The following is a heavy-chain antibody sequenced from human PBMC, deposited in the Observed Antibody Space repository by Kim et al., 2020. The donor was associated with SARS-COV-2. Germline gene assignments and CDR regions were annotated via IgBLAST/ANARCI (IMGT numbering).Heavy chain of an antibody. Sequence: GGSLRLSCAASGFTFSSYAMSWVRQAPGKGLEWVSAISGSGGSTYYADSVKGRFTISRDNSKNTLYLQMHSLRAEDTAVDYCAKAHDVDTAMVTGYWGQGTLVTVSS. J-gene: IGHJ4*02. D-gene: IGHD5-18*01. CDR2: ISGSGGST. CDR1: GFTFSSYA. CDR3: AKAHDVDTAMVTGY. V-gene: IGHV3-23*01.